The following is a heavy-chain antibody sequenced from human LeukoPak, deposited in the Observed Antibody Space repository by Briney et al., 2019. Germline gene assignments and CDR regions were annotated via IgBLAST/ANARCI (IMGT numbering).Heavy chain of an antibody. V-gene: IGHV3-74*03. CDR3: VRDDPGPEAFDL. Sequence: GGSLRLSCVASGFTFSRYWMHWVRQTPGEGLVWVSQIKGDGSNIKYADFVKGRFTISRDNAKNTLYLQMTSLRADDTVVYYCVRDDPGPEAFDLWGQGTLVTVSS. CDR1: GFTFSRYW. CDR2: IKGDGSNI. J-gene: IGHJ3*01.